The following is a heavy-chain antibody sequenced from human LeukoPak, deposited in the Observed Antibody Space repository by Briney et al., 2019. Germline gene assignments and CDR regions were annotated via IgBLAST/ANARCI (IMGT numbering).Heavy chain of an antibody. CDR1: GGSFSGYY. V-gene: IGHV4-34*01. CDR2: INHSGST. Sequence: PSETLSLTCAVYGGSFSGYYWSWIRQPPGKGLEWIREINHSGSTNYNPSLKSRVTISVDTSKNQFSLKLSSVTAADTAVYYCARAYDFWSGYYPLDYWGQGTLVTVSS. CDR3: ARAYDFWSGYYPLDY. J-gene: IGHJ4*02. D-gene: IGHD3-3*01.